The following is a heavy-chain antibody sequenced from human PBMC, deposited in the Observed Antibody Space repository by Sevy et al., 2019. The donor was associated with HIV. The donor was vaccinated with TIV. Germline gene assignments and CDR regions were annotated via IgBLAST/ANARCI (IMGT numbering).Heavy chain of an antibody. CDR3: ARGNPVYCVGGSCYRPLDY. J-gene: IGHJ4*02. Sequence: GGSLRLSCVVSGFTFNDYYMSWIRQAPGERLEWVSHITTDGTSISYADSVKGRFTISRDNAKNSLYLQMNSLRAEDTAVYYCARGNPVYCVGGSCYRPLDYWGRGTLVTVSS. CDR1: GFTFNDYY. V-gene: IGHV3-11*01. CDR2: ITTDGTSI. D-gene: IGHD2-15*01.